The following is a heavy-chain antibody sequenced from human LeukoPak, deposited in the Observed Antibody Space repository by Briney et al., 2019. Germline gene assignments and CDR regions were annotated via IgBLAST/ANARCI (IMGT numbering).Heavy chain of an antibody. Sequence: GESLKISCKTSGYSFSSYWIGWVRQMPGKGLEXXXXXXPADSDTRYSPSFQGQVTISADKSISTAYLQWSRLKASDAAMYYCATSTSGYCSNDSCLFDYWGQGTLVTVSS. CDR3: ATSTSGYCSNDSCLFDY. CDR1: GYSFSSYW. V-gene: IGHV5-51*01. J-gene: IGHJ4*02. D-gene: IGHD2-15*01. CDR2: XXPADSDT.